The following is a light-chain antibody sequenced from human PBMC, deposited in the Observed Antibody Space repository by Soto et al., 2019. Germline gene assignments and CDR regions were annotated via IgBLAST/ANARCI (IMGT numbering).Light chain of an antibody. CDR3: SSYAGSKNFV. V-gene: IGLV2-8*01. J-gene: IGLJ1*01. CDR1: SSDIGAYIY. Sequence: QSALTQPPSASGSPGQSVTISCTGTSSDIGAYIYVSWYQQHPGKAPKLMISEVSRRPSGVPERFSGSKSGNTASLTVSGLKADDEAHYYCSSYAGSKNFVFGTGTKLTVL. CDR2: EVS.